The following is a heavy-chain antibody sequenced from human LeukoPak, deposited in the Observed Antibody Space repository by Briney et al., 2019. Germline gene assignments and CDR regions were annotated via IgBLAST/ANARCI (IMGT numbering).Heavy chain of an antibody. Sequence: SETLSLTCTVSGGSISSSSYYWGWIRQPPGKGLEWIGSIYYSGSTYYNPSLKSRVTISVDTSKNQFSLKLSSVTAADTAVYYCANLGYYNYGRDVWGQGTTVTVSS. J-gene: IGHJ6*02. CDR3: ANLGYYNYGRDV. CDR2: IYYSGST. CDR1: GGSISSSSYY. V-gene: IGHV4-39*01.